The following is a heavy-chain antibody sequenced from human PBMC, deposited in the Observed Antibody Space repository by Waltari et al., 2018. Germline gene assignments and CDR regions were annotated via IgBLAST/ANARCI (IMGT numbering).Heavy chain of an antibody. D-gene: IGHD6-19*01. CDR1: GFTVSSNY. CDR3: ARRRRCYSGPTCYYYGMDV. V-gene: IGHV3-53*01. CDR2: IYSGGST. Sequence: EVQLVESGGGLIQPGGSLRLSCAASGFTVSSNYMSWVRQAPGKGLEWVSVIYSGGSTYYADSVKGRFTISRDNSKNTLYLQMNSLRAEDTAVYYCARRRRCYSGPTCYYYGMDVWGQGTTVTVSS. J-gene: IGHJ6*02.